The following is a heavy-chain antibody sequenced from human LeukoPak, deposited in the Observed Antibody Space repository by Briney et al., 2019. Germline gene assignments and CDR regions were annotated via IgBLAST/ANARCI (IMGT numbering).Heavy chain of an antibody. CDR2: ISSNGGST. Sequence: GGSLRLSCAASGFTFSSYGMHWVSQAPGKGLEYVSAISSNGGSTYYANSVKGRFTISRDNSKNTLYLQMGSLRAEDMAVYYCARGPSGGYADYWGQGTLVTVSS. D-gene: IGHD1-26*01. J-gene: IGHJ4*02. CDR1: GFTFSSYG. CDR3: ARGPSGGYADY. V-gene: IGHV3-64*01.